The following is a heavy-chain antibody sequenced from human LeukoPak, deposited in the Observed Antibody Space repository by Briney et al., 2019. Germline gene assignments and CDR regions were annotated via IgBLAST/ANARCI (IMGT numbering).Heavy chain of an antibody. Sequence: SETLSLTCAVYGGSFSGYYWSWIRQPPGKGLEWIGEINHSGSTNYNPSLKSRVTISVDTSKNQFSLKLSSVTAADTAVYYCARSPRITMIVVVLMEAFDIWGQGTMVTVSS. CDR2: INHSGST. CDR1: GGSFSGYY. V-gene: IGHV4-34*01. J-gene: IGHJ3*02. D-gene: IGHD3-22*01. CDR3: ARSPRITMIVVVLMEAFDI.